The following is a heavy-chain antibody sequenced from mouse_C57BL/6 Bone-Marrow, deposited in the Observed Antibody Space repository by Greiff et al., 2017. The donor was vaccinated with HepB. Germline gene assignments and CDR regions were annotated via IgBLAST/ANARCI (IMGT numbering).Heavy chain of an antibody. V-gene: IGHV14-4*01. CDR2: IDPENGDT. D-gene: IGHD1-1*01. J-gene: IGHJ3*01. Sequence: VQLKQSGAELVRPGASVKLSCTASGFNIKDDYMHWVKQRPEQGLEWIGWIDPENGDTEYASKFQGKATITADTSSNTAYLQLSSLTSEDTAVYYCTTYGSVFAYWGQGTLVTVSA. CDR1: GFNIKDDY. CDR3: TTYGSVFAY.